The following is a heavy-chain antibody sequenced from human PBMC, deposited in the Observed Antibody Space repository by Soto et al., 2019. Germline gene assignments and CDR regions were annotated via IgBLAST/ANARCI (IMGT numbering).Heavy chain of an antibody. CDR3: VREYSAGLFGY. J-gene: IGHJ4*02. D-gene: IGHD5-12*01. V-gene: IGHV1-46*01. Sequence: ASVKVSCKASGYSFTNYFLHWVRQAPAQGLEWMGYILPAGGHTGCTEKFQGGLTVTMDTSTSTVYMDLSSLSFEDTAVYYCVREYSAGLFGYWGQGTLVTVSS. CDR2: ILPAGGHT. CDR1: GYSFTNYF.